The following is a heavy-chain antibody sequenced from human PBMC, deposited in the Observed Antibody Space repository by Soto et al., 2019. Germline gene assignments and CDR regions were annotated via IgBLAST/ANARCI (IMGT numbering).Heavy chain of an antibody. Sequence: QVQLVQSGAEVKKPGASVKVSCKASGYTFTSYDINWVRQATGQGLDYLGWMNPNSGNTDYVQKFQGRVTMTWDTSITTAYMELSSMRSEDPAVYFCALGIKYGAYSRWFDPWGQGTLVTVSS. CDR2: MNPNSGNT. CDR3: ALGIKYGAYSRWFDP. V-gene: IGHV1-8*01. D-gene: IGHD4-17*01. J-gene: IGHJ5*02. CDR1: GYTFTSYD.